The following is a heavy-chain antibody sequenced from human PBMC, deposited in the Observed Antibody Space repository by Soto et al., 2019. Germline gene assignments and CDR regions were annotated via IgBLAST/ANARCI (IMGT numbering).Heavy chain of an antibody. CDR3: TRALAGSYDS. J-gene: IGHJ5*01. V-gene: IGHV6-1*01. CDR1: GDSVSSKSAA. D-gene: IGHD1-26*01. Sequence: PSQTLSLTCAISGDSVSSKSAAWNWIRHSPSRGLEWLGRTYYRSKWSTDYAVSVESRITINPDTSKNQFSLHLNSVTPEDTAVYYRTRALAGSYDSWGQGTLVTVSS. CDR2: TYYRSKWST.